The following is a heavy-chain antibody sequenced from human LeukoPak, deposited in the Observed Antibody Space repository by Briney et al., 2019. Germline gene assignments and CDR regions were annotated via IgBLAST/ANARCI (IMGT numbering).Heavy chain of an antibody. J-gene: IGHJ4*02. CDR3: ARGGSMTTVTTVDY. V-gene: IGHV1-18*01. CDR1: GYTFTSYD. CDR2: ISVYNGNT. D-gene: IGHD4-17*01. Sequence: GASVKVSCKASGYTFTSYDINWVRQAPGQGLEWMGWISVYNGNTNYAQNLQGRLTMTTDTSTSTAYMELRSLRSDDTAVYYCARGGSMTTVTTVDYWGQGTLVTVSS.